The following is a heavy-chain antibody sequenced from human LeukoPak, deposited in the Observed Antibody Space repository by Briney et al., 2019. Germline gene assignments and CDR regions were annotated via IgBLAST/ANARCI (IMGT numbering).Heavy chain of an antibody. Sequence: GGSLRLSCAASGFTFSSYGMHWVRQAPGKGLEWVAVISYDGSNKYYADSVKGRFTISRDNSKNTLYLQMNSLRAEDTAVYYCATERRPPRRHYYYMDVWGKGTTVTVSS. CDR3: ATERRPPRRHYYYMDV. V-gene: IGHV3-30*03. D-gene: IGHD1-1*01. J-gene: IGHJ6*03. CDR1: GFTFSSYG. CDR2: ISYDGSNK.